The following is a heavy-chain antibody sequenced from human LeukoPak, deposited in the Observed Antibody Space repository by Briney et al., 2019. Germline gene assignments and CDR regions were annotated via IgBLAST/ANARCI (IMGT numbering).Heavy chain of an antibody. D-gene: IGHD6-13*01. Sequence: SETLSLTCAVYGGSFSGYYWSWIRQPPGKGLEWIGEINHSGSTNYKPSLKSRVTISVDTSKNQFSLKLSSVTAADTAVYYCARGPRIAAAGTEWFDPWGQGTLVTVSS. J-gene: IGHJ5*02. V-gene: IGHV4-34*01. CDR1: GGSFSGYY. CDR3: ARGPRIAAAGTEWFDP. CDR2: INHSGST.